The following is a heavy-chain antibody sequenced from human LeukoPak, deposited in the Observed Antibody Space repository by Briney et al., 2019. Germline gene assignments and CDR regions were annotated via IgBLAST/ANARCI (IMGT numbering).Heavy chain of an antibody. CDR3: ATPSGSYGDYYYYYMDV. Sequence: GGSLRLSCAASGFIFSVSAVHWVRQASGKGLEWVGRIRSKVNNYATAYAASVKGRFTISRDDSKNTAYLQMNSLTTGGTAVYYCATPSGSYGDYYYYYMDVWGKGTTVTVSS. J-gene: IGHJ6*03. CDR2: IRSKVNNYAT. V-gene: IGHV3-73*01. CDR1: GFIFSVSA. D-gene: IGHD1-26*01.